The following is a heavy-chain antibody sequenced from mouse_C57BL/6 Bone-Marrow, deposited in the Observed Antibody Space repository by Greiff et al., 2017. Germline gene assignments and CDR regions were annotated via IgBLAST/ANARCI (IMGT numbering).Heavy chain of an antibody. J-gene: IGHJ2*01. D-gene: IGHD1-1*01. V-gene: IGHV1-82*01. CDR2: IYPGDGDT. CDR1: GYAFSSSW. Sequence: VQLQQSGPELVKPGASVKISCTASGYAFSSSWMNWVKQRPGKGLEWIGRIYPGDGDTNYTGKFKGKAKLTADKYSSTAYMQVSILTADDSAVYFCAKNGVCYYCSSYFDYWGQGTTLTVSS. CDR3: AKNGVCYYCSSYFDY.